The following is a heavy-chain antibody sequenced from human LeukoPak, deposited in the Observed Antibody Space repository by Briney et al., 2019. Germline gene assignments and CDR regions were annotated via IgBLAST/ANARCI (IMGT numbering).Heavy chain of an antibody. D-gene: IGHD3-16*01. J-gene: IGHJ5*02. CDR1: GYSFISHL. Sequence: GESLKISCKGSGYSFISHLIGWVRQMPGKGLEWMGIIYPGDSDTRYSPSFQGQVTISADKSISTAYLQWSSLRASDTAIYYCARLEEDLTLGVAGYWFVPWGQGTLVTVSS. CDR3: ARLEEDLTLGVAGYWFVP. CDR2: IYPGDSDT. V-gene: IGHV5-51*01.